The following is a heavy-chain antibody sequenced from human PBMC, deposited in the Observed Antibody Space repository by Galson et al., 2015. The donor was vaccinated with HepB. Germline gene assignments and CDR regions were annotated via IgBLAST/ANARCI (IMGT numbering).Heavy chain of an antibody. CDR1: GFTFSSYW. V-gene: IGHV3-7*01. J-gene: IGHJ3*02. CDR2: MKLDGSEH. D-gene: IGHD3-22*01. CDR3: ARVSSGDSTAYRPFDI. Sequence: SLRLSCAASGFTFSSYWLTWVRQAPGKGLEWVANMKLDGSEHYYVDSVKGRFIISRDNAKNSLYLQMYSLRGEDTAVYYCARVSSGDSTAYRPFDIWGQGTMVIVSS.